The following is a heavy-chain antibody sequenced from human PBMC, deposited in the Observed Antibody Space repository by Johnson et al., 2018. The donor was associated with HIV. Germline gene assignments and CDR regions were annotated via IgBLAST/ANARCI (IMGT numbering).Heavy chain of an antibody. D-gene: IGHD3-16*01. CDR3: ANGGGGAFDI. CDR2: IGTAGDT. Sequence: VQLVESGGGLIQPGGSLRLSCAASGFTVSINYMSWVRQAPGKGLEWVSAIGTAGDTYYPGSVKGRFTISRENAKNTLYLQMNSLRAEDTAVYYCANGGGGAFDIWGQGTMVTVSS. J-gene: IGHJ3*02. CDR1: GFTVSINY. V-gene: IGHV3-53*01.